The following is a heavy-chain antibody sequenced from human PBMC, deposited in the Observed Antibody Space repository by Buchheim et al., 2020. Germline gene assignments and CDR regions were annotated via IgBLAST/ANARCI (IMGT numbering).Heavy chain of an antibody. CDR2: INQDGSEK. Sequence: DVQLVESGGDLVRPGGSLRLSCVASGINFSKYWMTWVRQAPGKGLEWVANINQDGSEKHCVDSVKGRFTISRDNVKHSLHLQMDNLRPADTAVYYCARACISAKGPLWDWGRGT. CDR3: ARACISAKGPLWD. J-gene: IGHJ4*02. V-gene: IGHV3-7*01. D-gene: IGHD3-16*01. CDR1: GINFSKYW.